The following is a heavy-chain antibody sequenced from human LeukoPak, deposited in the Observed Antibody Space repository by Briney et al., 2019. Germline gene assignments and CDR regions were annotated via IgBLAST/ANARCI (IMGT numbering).Heavy chain of an antibody. D-gene: IGHD3-22*01. CDR1: GFTFSSYG. Sequence: PGGYLGLSCAASGFTFSSYGMHWVRQAPGKGLEWGTVISHDGSNKYYADSVKGRFTISRDNSKNTLYLQMNSLRAEDTAVYYCAKDLSSGSYYFDYWGQGTLVTVSS. CDR2: ISHDGSNK. J-gene: IGHJ4*02. CDR3: AKDLSSGSYYFDY. V-gene: IGHV3-30*18.